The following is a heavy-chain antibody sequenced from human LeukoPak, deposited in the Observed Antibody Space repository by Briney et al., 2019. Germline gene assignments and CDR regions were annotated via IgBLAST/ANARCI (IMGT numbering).Heavy chain of an antibody. CDR1: GFTFSSYG. Sequence: GGSLRLSCAASGFTFSSYGMHWVRQAPGKGLEWVAVISYDGKHKYYADSVKGRFTISRDNSTLYLQMNSLRVEDTAVYYCAKRRGAPYYFDSSNYSFDYWGQGALVTVSS. CDR2: ISYDGKHK. V-gene: IGHV3-30*18. J-gene: IGHJ4*02. D-gene: IGHD3-22*01. CDR3: AKRRGAPYYFDSSNYSFDY.